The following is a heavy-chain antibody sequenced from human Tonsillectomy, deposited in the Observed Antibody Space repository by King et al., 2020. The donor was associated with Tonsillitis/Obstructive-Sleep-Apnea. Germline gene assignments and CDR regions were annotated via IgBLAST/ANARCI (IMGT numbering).Heavy chain of an antibody. Sequence: VQLPQWGAGLLKPSETLSLTCAVYGGSFSGYYWSWIRQPPGKGLEWIGEINHSGSTNYNPSLKSRVTISVDTSKNQFSLKLSSVTAADTAVYYCARLKGGYCSGGSCHRTYYYYYYMDVWGKGTTVTVSS. CDR2: INHSGST. CDR3: ARLKGGYCSGGSCHRTYYYYYYMDV. V-gene: IGHV4-34*01. CDR1: GGSFSGYY. J-gene: IGHJ6*03. D-gene: IGHD2-15*01.